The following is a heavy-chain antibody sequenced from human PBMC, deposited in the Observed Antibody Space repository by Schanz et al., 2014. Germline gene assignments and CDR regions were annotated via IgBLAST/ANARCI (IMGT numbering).Heavy chain of an antibody. V-gene: IGHV1-18*01. J-gene: IGHJ4*02. Sequence: GPEVKEPGASVKVSCEASRYTFNTYGLNWVRQAPGQGLEWMGWISAYTNNTNYAQKVQGRVTMTTDTSTGTAYMELRSLRSDDTAVYYCAKDLAAVGVFDYWGQGSLVTVSP. CDR3: AKDLAAVGVFDY. CDR1: RYTFNTYG. D-gene: IGHD6-13*01. CDR2: ISAYTNNT.